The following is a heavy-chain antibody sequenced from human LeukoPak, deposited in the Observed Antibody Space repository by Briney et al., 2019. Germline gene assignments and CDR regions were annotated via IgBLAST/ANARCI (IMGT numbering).Heavy chain of an antibody. V-gene: IGHV1-69*13. CDR1: GYTFTSYG. D-gene: IGHD3-16*01. J-gene: IGHJ5*02. Sequence: ASVKVSCKASGYTFTSYGISWVRQAPGQGLEWMGGIIPIFGTANYAQKFQGRVTITADESTSTAYMELSSLRSEDTAVYYCARGKITTPDHHRFDPWGQGTLVTVSS. CDR3: ARGKITTPDHHRFDP. CDR2: IIPIFGTA.